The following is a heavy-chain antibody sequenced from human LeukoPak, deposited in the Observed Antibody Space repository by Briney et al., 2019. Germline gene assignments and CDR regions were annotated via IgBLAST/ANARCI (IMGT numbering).Heavy chain of an antibody. CDR3: TTGTWIQLWLPDY. J-gene: IGHJ4*02. CDR1: GFTFSNAC. D-gene: IGHD5-18*01. V-gene: IGHV3-15*01. CDR2: IKSKTDGGTT. Sequence: PGGSLRHSCAASGFTFSNACMSWVRQAPGKGLEWVGHIKSKTDGGTTDFAAPVKGRFTISRDDSENTLFLQMNSLKTEDTAVYYCTTGTWIQLWLPDYWGQGTLVTVSS.